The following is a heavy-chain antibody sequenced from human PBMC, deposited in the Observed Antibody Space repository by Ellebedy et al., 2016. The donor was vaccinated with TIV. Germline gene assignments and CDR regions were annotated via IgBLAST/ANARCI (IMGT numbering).Heavy chain of an antibody. J-gene: IGHJ4*02. CDR3: ATLTGGGYGKYYFDY. CDR1: GFTFSSYS. V-gene: IGHV3-21*03. CDR2: ISSSSSYI. Sequence: GGSLRLSCAASGFTFSSYSMNWVRQAPGKGLEWVSSISSSSSYIYYADSVKGRFTISRDNAKNSLYRQMDSLRAEDTAVYYCATLTGGGYGKYYFDYWGQGTLVTVSS. D-gene: IGHD1-26*01.